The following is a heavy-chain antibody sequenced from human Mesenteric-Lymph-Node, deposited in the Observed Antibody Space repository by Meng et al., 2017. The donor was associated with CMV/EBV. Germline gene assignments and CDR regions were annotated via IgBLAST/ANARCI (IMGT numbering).Heavy chain of an antibody. D-gene: IGHD2-21*01. V-gene: IGHV3-7*01. CDR3: AKDQGESSEYFQH. J-gene: IGHJ1*01. CDR2: INQDGTVK. Sequence: GGSLRLSCAASGFTFSTYWMSWVRQAPGKGLEWVANINQDGTVKYYVGSVKGRFTISRDSAKNSLYLQMNSLRAEDTAVYYCAKDQGESSEYFQHWGQGTLVTVSS. CDR1: GFTFSTYW.